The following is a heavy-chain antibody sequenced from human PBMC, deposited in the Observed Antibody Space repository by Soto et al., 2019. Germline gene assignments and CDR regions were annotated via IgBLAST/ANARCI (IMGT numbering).Heavy chain of an antibody. V-gene: IGHV4-34*01. CDR3: ARESHDILTGPPWVWYFDL. D-gene: IGHD3-9*01. CDR1: GGSFSGYY. Sequence: QVQLQQWGAGPLRPLETLSLTCGVSGGSFSGYYWAWIRQSPGKGLEWIGEINDRGSINYNPSLKSRVSIAIGTSKNHYSLNLRSVTAAHTAVYYCARESHDILTGPPWVWYFDLWGRGTLVTVSS. J-gene: IGHJ2*01. CDR2: INDRGSI.